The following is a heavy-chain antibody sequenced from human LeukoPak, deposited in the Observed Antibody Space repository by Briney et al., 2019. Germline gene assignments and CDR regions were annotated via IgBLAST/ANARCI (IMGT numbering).Heavy chain of an antibody. CDR1: GGSISSGGYS. CDR3: ARVAYYYDSKDEAFGY. Sequence: SETLSLTCAVSGGSISSGGYSWSWIRQPPGKGLEWIGYIYHSGSTYYNPSLKSRVTISVDRSKNQFSLKLSSVSAADTAVYYCARVAYYYDSKDEAFGYWGQGTLVTVSS. D-gene: IGHD3-22*01. CDR2: IYHSGST. J-gene: IGHJ4*02. V-gene: IGHV4-30-2*01.